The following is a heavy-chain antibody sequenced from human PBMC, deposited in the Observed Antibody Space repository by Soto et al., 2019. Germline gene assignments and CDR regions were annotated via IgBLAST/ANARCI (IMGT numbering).Heavy chain of an antibody. CDR3: ARVKYQLLYIWFDP. CDR1: GGSISSGGYY. Sequence: SETLSLTCTVSGGSISSGGYYWSWIRQHPGKGLEWIGYIYYSGSTYYNPSLKSRVTISVDTSKNQFSLKLSSVTAADTAVYYCARVKYQLLYIWFDPWGQGTLVTVSS. J-gene: IGHJ5*02. V-gene: IGHV4-31*03. D-gene: IGHD2-2*02. CDR2: IYYSGST.